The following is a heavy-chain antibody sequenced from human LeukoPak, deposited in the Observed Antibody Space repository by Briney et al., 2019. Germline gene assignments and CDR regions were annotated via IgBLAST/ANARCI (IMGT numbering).Heavy chain of an antibody. J-gene: IGHJ4*02. Sequence: PSETLSLTCTVSGCSISSYYWSWIRQPAGKGLEWIGRIYTSGSTNYNPSLKSRATMSVDTSKNQFSLKLSSVTAADTAVYYCARVGYYDSSGYSFDYWGQGTLVTVSS. CDR3: ARVGYYDSSGYSFDY. CDR1: GCSISSYY. D-gene: IGHD3-22*01. CDR2: IYTSGST. V-gene: IGHV4-4*07.